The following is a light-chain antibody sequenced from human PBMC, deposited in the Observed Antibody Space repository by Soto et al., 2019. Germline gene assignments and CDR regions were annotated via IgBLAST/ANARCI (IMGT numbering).Light chain of an antibody. CDR3: QQYDNWPPYT. CDR2: DAS. Sequence: EIVMTQSPATLSVSPGERATLSCRASQSVNSNLAWYQQKPGQAPRLLIYDASTRATAIPARFSGSGSGTEFTLTISSLQSEDFAVYYCQQYDNWPPYTFGQGTKLEI. CDR1: QSVNSN. J-gene: IGKJ2*01. V-gene: IGKV3-15*01.